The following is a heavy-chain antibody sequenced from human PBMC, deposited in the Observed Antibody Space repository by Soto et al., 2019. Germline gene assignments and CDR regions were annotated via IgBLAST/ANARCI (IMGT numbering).Heavy chain of an antibody. CDR2: IYYSGST. V-gene: IGHV4-59*01. J-gene: IGHJ5*02. CDR3: ARQEWSITVVGDDRNWFDP. Sequence: SETLSLTCTVSGGSISSYYWNWIRQPPGKGLEWIGYIYYSGSTNYNPSFKSRVTISVDTSKNHFSLKLSSVTAADTAVYYCARQEWSITVVGDDRNWFDPWGQGTSVTVSS. CDR1: GGSISSYY. D-gene: IGHD3-10*02.